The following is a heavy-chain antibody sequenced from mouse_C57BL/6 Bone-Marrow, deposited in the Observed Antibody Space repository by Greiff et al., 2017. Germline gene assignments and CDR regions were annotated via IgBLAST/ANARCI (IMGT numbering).Heavy chain of an antibody. CDR1: GYTFTSYD. CDR2: MYPRDGST. J-gene: IGHJ1*03. D-gene: IGHD1-1*01. CDR3: ARLEFDGSSGDWYFDV. Sequence: QVQLKQSGPELVKPGASVKLSCKASGYTFTSYDITWVKQRPGQGLEWIGWMYPRDGSTKYNEKFKGKATLTVDTSASTAYMALHSLTSEDSAVYFCARLEFDGSSGDWYFDVRGTGTTVTVSS. V-gene: IGHV1-85*01.